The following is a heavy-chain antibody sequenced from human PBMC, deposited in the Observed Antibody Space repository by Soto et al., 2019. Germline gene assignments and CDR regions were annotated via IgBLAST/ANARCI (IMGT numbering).Heavy chain of an antibody. J-gene: IGHJ4*02. V-gene: IGHV3-21*06. CDR1: GFTFTRHS. CDR3: ARESEDLTSKFDY. CDR2: ISSTTNYI. Sequence: VGSLRLSCAASGFTFTRHSMNWVRQAPGKGLEWVSSISSTTNYIYYGDSMKGRFTISRDNAKNSLYLEMNSLRAEDTAVYYCARESEDLTSKFDYWGQGTLVTV.